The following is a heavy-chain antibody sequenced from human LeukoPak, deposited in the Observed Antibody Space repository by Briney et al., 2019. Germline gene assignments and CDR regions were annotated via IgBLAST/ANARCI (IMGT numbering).Heavy chain of an antibody. J-gene: IGHJ4*02. D-gene: IGHD6-13*01. CDR2: ISWNSGSI. CDR1: GFTFDDYA. V-gene: IGHV3-9*01. Sequence: SLRLSCAASGFTFDDYAMHWVWQAPGKGLEWVSGISWNSGSIGYADSVKGRFTISRDNAKNSLYLQTNSLRAEDTALYYCAKDRGQQPGTSLDYWGQGTLVTVSS. CDR3: AKDRGQQPGTSLDY.